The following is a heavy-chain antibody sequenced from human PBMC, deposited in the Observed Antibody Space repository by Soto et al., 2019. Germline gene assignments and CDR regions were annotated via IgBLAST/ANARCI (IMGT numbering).Heavy chain of an antibody. J-gene: IGHJ4*02. Sequence: GGSLRLSCAASGFTFSSYTMTWVRQAPGKGLEWVSVISGRAGNTYYADSVKGRFTISRDNSKNTLYLHMSSLRAEDTAVYYCAKDRYCSSTSCSSLDCWGQGTLVTVSS. CDR3: AKDRYCSSTSCSSLDC. V-gene: IGHV3-23*01. CDR2: ISGRAGNT. CDR1: GFTFSSYT. D-gene: IGHD2-2*01.